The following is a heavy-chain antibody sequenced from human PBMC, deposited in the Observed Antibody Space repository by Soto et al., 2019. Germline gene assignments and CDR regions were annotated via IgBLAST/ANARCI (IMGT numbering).Heavy chain of an antibody. Sequence: QLQLQESGPGLVKPSETLSLTCTVSGGSISSSSYYWGWIRQPPGKGLEWIGSIYYSGSTYYNPSLKSRVTISVDTSKNQFSLKLSSVTAADTAVYYCARHLAYSSSSLIDYWGQGTLVTVSS. CDR3: ARHLAYSSSSLIDY. V-gene: IGHV4-39*01. CDR1: GGSISSSSYY. D-gene: IGHD6-6*01. CDR2: IYYSGST. J-gene: IGHJ4*02.